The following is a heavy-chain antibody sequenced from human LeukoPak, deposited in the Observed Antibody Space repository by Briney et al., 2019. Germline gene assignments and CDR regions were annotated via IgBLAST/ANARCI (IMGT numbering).Heavy chain of an antibody. CDR2: ISGSGGST. J-gene: IGHJ4*02. CDR1: GFTFSSYA. D-gene: IGHD1-26*01. Sequence: GGSLRLSCAASGFTFSSYAMSWVRQAPGKGLEWVSAISGSGGSTYYADSVKGRFTISRDNSENTLYLQMNSLRAEDTAVYYCAKASGSYNLYYFDYWGQGTLVTVSS. CDR3: AKASGSYNLYYFDY. V-gene: IGHV3-23*01.